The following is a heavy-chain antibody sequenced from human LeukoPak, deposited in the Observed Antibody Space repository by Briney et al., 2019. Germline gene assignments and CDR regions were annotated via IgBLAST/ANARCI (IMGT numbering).Heavy chain of an antibody. CDR2: IIPIFGTA. D-gene: IGHD2-15*01. Sequence: GASVKVSCKASGGTFSRYAINWVRQAPGQGLEWMGGIIPIFGTANYAQKFQGRATITADESTSTAYMELSSLRSEDTAVYYCARSRGSCYSCGDYWGQGTLVTVSS. CDR3: ARSRGSCYSCGDY. V-gene: IGHV1-69*13. J-gene: IGHJ4*02. CDR1: GGTFSRYA.